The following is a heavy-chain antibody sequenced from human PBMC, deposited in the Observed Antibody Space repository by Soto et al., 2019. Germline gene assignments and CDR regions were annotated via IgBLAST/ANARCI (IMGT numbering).Heavy chain of an antibody. CDR1: GFTFSNYW. CDR2: IKQDATEK. J-gene: IGHJ4*02. CDR3: ARFRRAEFFDY. Sequence: SGGSLRLSCAASGFTFSNYWMTWVRQAPGKGLEWVANIKQDATEKYYVDSVKGRFTISRDNARNSLYLQMNSLRAEDTAVYYCARFRRAEFFDYWGQGTLVTVSS. V-gene: IGHV3-7*05.